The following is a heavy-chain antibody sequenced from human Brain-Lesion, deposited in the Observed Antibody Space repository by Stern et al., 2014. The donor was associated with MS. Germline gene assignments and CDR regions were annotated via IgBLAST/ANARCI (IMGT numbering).Heavy chain of an antibody. V-gene: IGHV4-39*01. D-gene: IGHD2-15*01. CDR3: AGEEDIRYCSGGSCTGNWFDP. CDR1: GGSVSSTSYA. CDR2: IYYSGNT. J-gene: IGHJ5*02. Sequence: QVQLQESGPGLVKPSETLSLTCTVAGGSVSSTSYAWAWIRQPPGKGLEWIGTIYYSGNTYYRPSLKSRLTISLATSQNQFSPQLRSVTAADTAVYYCAGEEDIRYCSGGSCTGNWFDPWGQGTLVTVSS.